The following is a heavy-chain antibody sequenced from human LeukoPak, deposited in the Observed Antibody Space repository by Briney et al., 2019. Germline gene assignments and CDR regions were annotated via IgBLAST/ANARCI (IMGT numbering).Heavy chain of an antibody. CDR1: GFTFSNYS. J-gene: IGHJ3*02. V-gene: IGHV3-21*04. Sequence: GGSLRLSCAGSGFTFSNYSINWVRQAPGKGLEWVSSINPSSHYIYYADSVRGRFTISRDNARNSLYLQMNSLRAEDTAVYYCARESNTVNAFDIWGQGTMVTVSS. CDR3: ARESNTVNAFDI. D-gene: IGHD4-17*01. CDR2: INPSSHYI.